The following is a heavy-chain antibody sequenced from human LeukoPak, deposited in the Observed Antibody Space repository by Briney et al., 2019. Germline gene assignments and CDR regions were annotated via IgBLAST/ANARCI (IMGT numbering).Heavy chain of an antibody. J-gene: IGHJ3*02. V-gene: IGHV3-21*01. D-gene: IGHD1-26*01. CDR3: ARDPTSSWETAFDI. Sequence: GGSLRLSRAASGFTFSSYSMNWLRQAPGKGLEWVSSISSGTSYIYYADSVKGRFTISRDNAKNSLYLQMNSLGAEDTAVYYCARDPTSSWETAFDIWGQGTMVTVSS. CDR1: GFTFSSYS. CDR2: ISSGTSYI.